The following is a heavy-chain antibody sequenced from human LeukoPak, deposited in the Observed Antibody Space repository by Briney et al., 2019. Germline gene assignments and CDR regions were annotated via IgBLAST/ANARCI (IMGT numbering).Heavy chain of an antibody. Sequence: SETLSLTCAVTGGSISSSNRWSWVRQPPGKGLEWIGSVYYSGSTYYSPSLKSRITVSVDTSKNQFSLKMSSVSAADTARYYCARQFSSRDSFDYYYYVMDVWGQGTTVIVSS. J-gene: IGHJ6*02. CDR2: VYYSGST. CDR1: GGSISSSNR. V-gene: IGHV4-39*01. CDR3: ARQFSSRDSFDYYYYVMDV. D-gene: IGHD6-13*01.